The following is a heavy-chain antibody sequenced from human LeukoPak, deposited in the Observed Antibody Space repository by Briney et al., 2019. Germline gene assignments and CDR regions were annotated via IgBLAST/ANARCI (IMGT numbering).Heavy chain of an antibody. CDR3: ARSYSSGRNWYFDL. Sequence: SETLSLTCTVSGGSISSSSYYWGWIRQPPGKGLEWIGSIYYNGSTYYNPSLKSRVTISVDTSKNQFSLKLSSVTAADTAVYYCARSYSSGRNWYFDLWGRGTLVTVSS. J-gene: IGHJ2*01. CDR2: IYYNGST. V-gene: IGHV4-39*01. CDR1: GGSISSSSYY. D-gene: IGHD6-19*01.